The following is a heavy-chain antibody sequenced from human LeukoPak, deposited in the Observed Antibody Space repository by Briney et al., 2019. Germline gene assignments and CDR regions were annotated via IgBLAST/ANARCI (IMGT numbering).Heavy chain of an antibody. CDR2: ISSSSSYI. J-gene: IGHJ4*02. V-gene: IGHV3-21*01. CDR1: GFTFSSYS. Sequence: GGPLRLSCAASGFTFSSYSMNWVRQAPGKGLEWVSSISSSSSYIYYADSVKGRFTISRDNAKNSLYLQMNSLRAEDTAVYYCARDSTMVRGVTTFDYWGQGTLVTVSS. D-gene: IGHD3-10*01. CDR3: ARDSTMVRGVTTFDY.